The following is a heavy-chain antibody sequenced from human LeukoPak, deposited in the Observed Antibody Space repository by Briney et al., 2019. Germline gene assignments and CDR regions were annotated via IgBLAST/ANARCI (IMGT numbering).Heavy chain of an antibody. J-gene: IGHJ4*02. Sequence: ASLKVSCKASGYTFTSYDICWVRQATGQGLEWMGWMNPNSGDTGYAQNFQGRVTMTRDTSISTAYMELSSLISDDTAVYYCARGPAGDYWGQGTLVTVSS. CDR3: ARGPAGDY. CDR1: GYTFTSYD. V-gene: IGHV1-8*01. CDR2: MNPNSGDT.